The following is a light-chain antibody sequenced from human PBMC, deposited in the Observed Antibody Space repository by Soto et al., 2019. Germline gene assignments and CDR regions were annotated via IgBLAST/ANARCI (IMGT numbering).Light chain of an antibody. V-gene: IGKV1-39*01. CDR3: QQSYSTPPLT. CDR1: QSISNY. Sequence: DIQMTQSPSSLSASVGDRVTITCRASQSISNYLNWYQQKPGKAPKLLIYAASSLQSGVPSRFSCSGAGTAFALTITSLQPEDFAIDYCQQSYSTPPLTFGPGTKVDIK. CDR2: AAS. J-gene: IGKJ3*01.